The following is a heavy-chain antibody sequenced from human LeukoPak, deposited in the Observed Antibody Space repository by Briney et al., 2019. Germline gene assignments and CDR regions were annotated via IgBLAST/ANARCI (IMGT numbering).Heavy chain of an antibody. J-gene: IGHJ4*02. CDR1: GYSISSGYY. V-gene: IGHV4-38-2*02. CDR3: ARESDDFGLYYFDY. Sequence: SETLSLTCTVSGYSISSGYYWGWIRQPPGKGLEWIGSIYHSGSTYYNPSLKSRVTISVDTSKNQFSLKLSSVTAADTAVYYCARESDDFGLYYFDYWGQGTLVTVSS. D-gene: IGHD3/OR15-3a*01. CDR2: IYHSGST.